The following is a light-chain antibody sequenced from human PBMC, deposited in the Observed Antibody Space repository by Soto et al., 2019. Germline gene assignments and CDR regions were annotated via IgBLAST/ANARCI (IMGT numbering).Light chain of an antibody. V-gene: IGKV3-11*01. J-gene: IGKJ2*01. CDR1: QSVSSY. CDR2: DAS. Sequence: EIVLTQSPATLSLSPGEGATLSCRASQSVSSYLVWYQQKPGQAPRLLIYDASKMATGIPARFSCSVSGTDFTPTISSLEPEDFAGYYCQQRTSRPPMYTFGQGTKLEIK. CDR3: QQRTSRPPMYT.